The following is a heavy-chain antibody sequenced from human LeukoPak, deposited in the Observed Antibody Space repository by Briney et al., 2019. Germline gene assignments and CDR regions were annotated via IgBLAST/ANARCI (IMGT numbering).Heavy chain of an antibody. J-gene: IGHJ4*02. Sequence: SETLSLTCAVYGGSFSGYYWSWIRQPPGKGLEWIGEINHSGSTNYNPSLKSRVTISVDTSKNQFSLKLSSVTAADTAVFVCARLPERSDLLPSYANSFDCWGQGTLVTVSS. V-gene: IGHV4-34*01. CDR3: ARLPERSDLLPSYANSFDC. CDR2: INHSGST. CDR1: GGSFSGYY. D-gene: IGHD3-9*01.